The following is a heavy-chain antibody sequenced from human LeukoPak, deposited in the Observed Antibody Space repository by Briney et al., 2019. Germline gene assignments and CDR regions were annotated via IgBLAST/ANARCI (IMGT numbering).Heavy chain of an antibody. D-gene: IGHD5-18*01. V-gene: IGHV3-48*03. CDR1: GFTFSDYE. CDR3: GRVALDTSMIHY. CDR2: ISSSGNTI. J-gene: IGHJ4*02. Sequence: PGGSLRLSCAASGFTFSDYEMNWVRQAPGKGLEWVSYISSSGNTIFYADSEKGRFTISRDDAENSLYLQMNSLRVEDTAVYYCGRVALDTSMIHYWGQGTLVTVSS.